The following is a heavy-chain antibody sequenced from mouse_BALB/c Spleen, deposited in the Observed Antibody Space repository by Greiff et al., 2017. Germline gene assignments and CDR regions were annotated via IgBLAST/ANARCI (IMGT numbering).Heavy chain of an antibody. CDR1: GYTFTDYN. J-gene: IGHJ3*01. CDR3: ARPIYYDYSWFAY. CDR2: INPNNGGT. V-gene: IGHV1-18*01. Sequence: EVKLMESGPELVKPGASVKIPCKASGYTFTDYNMDWVKQSHGKSLEWIGDINPNNGGTIYNQKFKGKATLTVDKSSSTAYMELRSLTSEDTAVYYCARPIYYDYSWFAYWGQGTLVTVSA. D-gene: IGHD2-4*01.